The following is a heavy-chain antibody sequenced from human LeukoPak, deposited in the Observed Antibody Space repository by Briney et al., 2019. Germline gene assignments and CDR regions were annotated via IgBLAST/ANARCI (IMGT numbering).Heavy chain of an antibody. Sequence: GGSLRLSCAASGFTFSSYWMTWVRQAPGKGLEWVANIKQDGSEKYYVDSVKGRFTISRDNSKNTLYLQMNSLRAEDTAVYYCAKDFGWAAADLTPGYYFDYWGQGTLVTVSS. V-gene: IGHV3-7*03. CDR2: IKQDGSEK. CDR3: AKDFGWAAADLTPGYYFDY. D-gene: IGHD6-13*01. CDR1: GFTFSSYW. J-gene: IGHJ4*02.